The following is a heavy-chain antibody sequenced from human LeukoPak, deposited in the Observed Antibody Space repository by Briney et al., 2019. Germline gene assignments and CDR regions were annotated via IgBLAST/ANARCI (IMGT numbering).Heavy chain of an antibody. CDR3: AREVSAAAPLRRAFDI. CDR2: IIPIFGTA. J-gene: IGHJ3*02. V-gene: IGHV1-69*05. D-gene: IGHD6-13*01. Sequence: SVKVSCKASGYTFTGYYMHWVRQAPGQGLEWMGRIIPIFGTANYAQKFQGRVTITTDESTSTAYMELSSLRSEDTAVYYCAREVSAAAPLRRAFDIWGQGTMVTVSS. CDR1: GYTFTGYY.